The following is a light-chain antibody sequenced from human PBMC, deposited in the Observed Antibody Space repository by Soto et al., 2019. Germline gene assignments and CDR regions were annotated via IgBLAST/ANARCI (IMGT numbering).Light chain of an antibody. Sequence: QSALTQPASVSGSRGQSITISCTGTSSDVGSYDLVSWYQQHPGKAPKLMVYEGNKRPSGVSNRFSGSKSGNTASLTISGLQAEDEADYYCCSYAGSSTHVVFGGGTKLTVL. J-gene: IGLJ2*01. CDR3: CSYAGSSTHVV. CDR1: SSDVGSYDL. V-gene: IGLV2-23*01. CDR2: EGN.